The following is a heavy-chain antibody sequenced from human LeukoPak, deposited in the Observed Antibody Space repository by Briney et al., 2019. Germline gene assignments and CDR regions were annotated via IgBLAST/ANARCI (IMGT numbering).Heavy chain of an antibody. CDR2: IYYSGST. D-gene: IGHD4-23*01. CDR3: ARDHDYGGNRDAVDI. J-gene: IGHJ3*02. V-gene: IGHV4-59*01. Sequence: PSETLSLTCTVSGGSISSYYWSWIRQPPGKGLEWIGYIYYSGSTNYNPSLKSRVTISVDTSKNQFSLKLSSVTAAETAVYYCARDHDYGGNRDAVDICGQGTMVTVSS. CDR1: GGSISSYY.